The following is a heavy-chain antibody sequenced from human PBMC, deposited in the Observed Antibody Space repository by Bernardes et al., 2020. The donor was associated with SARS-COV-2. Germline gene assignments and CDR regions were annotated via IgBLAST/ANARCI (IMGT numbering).Heavy chain of an antibody. Sequence: GESLRLSCVASGYTFANYNMSCVRQAPGEGLEWLSHRSGGGRYTYYTDSVTARFTISRDKAKNSLYLQMNSLRDEDTAVYYFARGSRFYHNDEAPFHYWGQGTLVTVSS. D-gene: IGHD2-2*01. CDR3: ARGSRFYHNDEAPFHY. CDR1: GYTFANYN. CDR2: RSGGGRYT. J-gene: IGHJ4*02. V-gene: IGHV3-11*06.